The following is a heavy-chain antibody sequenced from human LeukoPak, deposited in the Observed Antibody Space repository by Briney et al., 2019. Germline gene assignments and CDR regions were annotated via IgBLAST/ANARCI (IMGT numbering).Heavy chain of an antibody. D-gene: IGHD3-3*01. V-gene: IGHV4-30-2*01. CDR3: ARDRTIFGVVINGAFDI. J-gene: IGHJ3*02. Sequence: PSETLSLTCTVSGGSISSGGYYWSWIRQPPGKGLEWIGYIYHSGSTYYNPSLKSRVTISVDRSKNQFSLKLSSVTAADTAVYYCARDRTIFGVVINGAFDIWGQGTMVTVSS. CDR2: IYHSGST. CDR1: GGSISSGGYY.